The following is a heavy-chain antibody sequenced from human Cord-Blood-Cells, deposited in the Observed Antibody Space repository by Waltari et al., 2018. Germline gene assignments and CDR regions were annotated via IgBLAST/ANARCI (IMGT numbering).Heavy chain of an antibody. CDR1: GGSVSRGSFY. D-gene: IGHD3-22*01. J-gene: IGHJ4*02. Sequence: QVQLQESGPGLVKPSETLSRTDTVSGGSVSRGSFYWRWHRKPPGKGLEWTGYLYYSGSTNYNPSLKSRVTISVDTSKNQFSLKLSSVTAADTAVYYCATGTADYYDSSGYYFDYWGQGTLVTVSS. CDR3: ATGTADYYDSSGYYFDY. V-gene: IGHV4-61*01. CDR2: LYYSGST.